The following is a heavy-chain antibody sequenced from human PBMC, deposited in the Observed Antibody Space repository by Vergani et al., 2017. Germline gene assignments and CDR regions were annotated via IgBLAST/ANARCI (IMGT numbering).Heavy chain of an antibody. CDR3: ARDTWNPHGMDV. Sequence: QVQLVQSGAEVKKPGASVKVSCKASGYTFTGYYMHWVRQAPGQGLEWMGWINPILGIANYAQKFQGRVTITADKSTSTAYMELSSLRSEDTAVYYCARDTWNPHGMDVWGQGTTVTVSS. V-gene: IGHV1-69*09. CDR2: INPILGIA. D-gene: IGHD1-1*01. J-gene: IGHJ6*02. CDR1: GYTFTGYY.